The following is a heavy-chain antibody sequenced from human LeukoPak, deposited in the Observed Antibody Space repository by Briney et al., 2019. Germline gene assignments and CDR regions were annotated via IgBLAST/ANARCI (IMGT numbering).Heavy chain of an antibody. CDR2: IYYSGST. J-gene: IGHJ6*02. CDR1: GGSISSGGYY. V-gene: IGHV4-31*03. D-gene: IGHD3-3*01. CDR3: ARDPLGPRRSTIFGVVIESGMDV. Sequence: PSETLSLTCTVSGGSISSGGYYWSWIRQHPGKGLEWIGYIYYSGSTYYNPSLKSRVTISVDTSKNQFSLKLSSVTAADTAVYYCARDPLGPRRSTIFGVVIESGMDVWGQGTTVTVSS.